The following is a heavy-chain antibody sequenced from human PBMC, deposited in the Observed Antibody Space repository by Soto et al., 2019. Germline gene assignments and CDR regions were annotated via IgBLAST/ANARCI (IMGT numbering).Heavy chain of an antibody. V-gene: IGHV3-23*01. CDR3: AKLLTGPNTPVDY. D-gene: IGHD1-7*01. CDR2: IGGGGDAI. CDR1: GFTFSSYA. Sequence: PGGSLRVSWAASGFTFSSYAMSWVRQAPGKGLEWVSRIGGGGDAIYYADSVKGRFTISRDNSKNTLYLQMNSLRAEDTALYYCAKLLTGPNTPVDYWGQGALVTVSS. J-gene: IGHJ4*02.